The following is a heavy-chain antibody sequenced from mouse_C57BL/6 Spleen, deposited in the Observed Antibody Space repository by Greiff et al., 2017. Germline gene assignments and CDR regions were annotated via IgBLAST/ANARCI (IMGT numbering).Heavy chain of an antibody. V-gene: IGHV1-9*01. CDR3: ARPLYYGSSYGGAMDY. CDR1: GYTFTGYW. J-gene: IGHJ4*01. D-gene: IGHD1-1*01. CDR2: ILPGSGST. Sequence: QVQLKQSGAELMKPGASVKLSCKATGYTFTGYWIEWVKQRPGHGLEWIGEILPGSGSTNYNEKFKGKATFTADTSSNTAYMQLSSLTTEDSAIYYCARPLYYGSSYGGAMDYGGQGTSVTVSS.